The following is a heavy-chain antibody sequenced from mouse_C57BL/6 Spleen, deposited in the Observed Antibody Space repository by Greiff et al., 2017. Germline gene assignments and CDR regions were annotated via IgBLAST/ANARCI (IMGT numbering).Heavy chain of an antibody. CDR2: IRLKSDNYAT. Sequence: EVMLVESGGGLVQPGGSMKLSCVASGFTFSNYWMNWVRQSPEKGLEWVAQIRLKSDNYATHYAESVKGRFTISRDDSKSSVYLQMNNLRAEDTGIYYCTGGGGYDKGYAMDYWGQGTSVTVSS. V-gene: IGHV6-3*01. CDR1: GFTFSNYW. CDR3: TGGGGYDKGYAMDY. D-gene: IGHD2-2*01. J-gene: IGHJ4*01.